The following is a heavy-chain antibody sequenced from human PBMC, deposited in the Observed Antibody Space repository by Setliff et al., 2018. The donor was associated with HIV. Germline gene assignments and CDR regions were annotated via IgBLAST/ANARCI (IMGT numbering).Heavy chain of an antibody. CDR1: GYRFTDYW. CDR2: IYPGDSDT. D-gene: IGHD6-25*01. CDR3: ARRLYSSEAFDP. V-gene: IGHV5-51*01. Sequence: GESLKISCKGSGYRFTDYWIGWVRQMPGKGLEWMGVIYPGDSDTRYNPSFQGQVAISADKSTSTAYLQWSSLKASDTAMYYCARRLYSSEAFDPWGQGTLVTVSS. J-gene: IGHJ5*02.